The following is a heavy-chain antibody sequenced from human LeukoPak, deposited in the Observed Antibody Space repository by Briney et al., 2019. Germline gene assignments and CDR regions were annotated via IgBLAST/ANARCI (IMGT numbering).Heavy chain of an antibody. V-gene: IGHV4-30-4*08. CDR2: IYYSGST. CDR3: ARDRSYGDYLFDY. CDR1: GGSISSGDYF. D-gene: IGHD4-17*01. J-gene: IGHJ4*02. Sequence: PSETLSLTCTVSGGSISSGDYFWSWIRQPPGKGQEWIGYIYYSGSTYYNPSLKSRVTISVDTSKNQFSLKLSSVTAADTAVYYCARDRSYGDYLFDYWGQGTLVTVAS.